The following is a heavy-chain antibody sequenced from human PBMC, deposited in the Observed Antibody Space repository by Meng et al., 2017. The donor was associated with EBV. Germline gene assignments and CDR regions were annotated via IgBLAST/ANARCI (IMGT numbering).Heavy chain of an antibody. CDR2: FLPTLGAP. D-gene: IGHD3-10*01. J-gene: IGHJ4*02. V-gene: IGHV1-69*01. CDR1: GGPFRNYA. CDR3: ASGSGRGYTPDY. Sequence: QVQWVQSAAEGKKPGSSVKVSCKTSGGPFRNYAISWVRQAPGQGLEWLGGFLPTLGAPNYAQKFHGRVSITADESTSTHYMDLSSLRSEDTAVYYCASGSGRGYTPDYWGQGTLVTVSS.